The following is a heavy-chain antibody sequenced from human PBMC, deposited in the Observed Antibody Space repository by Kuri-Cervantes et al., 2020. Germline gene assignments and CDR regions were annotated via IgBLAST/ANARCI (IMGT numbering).Heavy chain of an antibody. CDR3: ARDFAPLSYYYYGMDV. J-gene: IGHJ6*02. CDR1: GYTFTSYD. D-gene: IGHD2/OR15-2a*01. V-gene: IGHV1-8*01. CDR2: MNPNSGNT. Sequence: ASVKVSCKASGYTFTSYDINWVRQATGQGLEWMGWMNPNSGNTGYAQKFQGRVTMTRNTSIGTAYMELSSLRSEDTAVYYCARDFAPLSYYYYGMDVWGQGTTVTVSS.